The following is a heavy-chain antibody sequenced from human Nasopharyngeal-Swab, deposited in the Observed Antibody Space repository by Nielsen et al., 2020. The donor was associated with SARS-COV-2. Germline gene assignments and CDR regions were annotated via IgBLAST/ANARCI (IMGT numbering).Heavy chain of an antibody. D-gene: IGHD3-3*01. CDR1: GGSISSGGYY. Sequence: SETLSLTCTVSGGSISSGGYYWNWIRQHPGKGLEWIGYIYYSGSTYYNPSLKSRVTISVDTSKNQFSLKLSSVTAADTAVYYCAREALAEITIFGVASRYGMDVWGQGTTVTVSS. J-gene: IGHJ6*02. CDR3: AREALAEITIFGVASRYGMDV. CDR2: IYYSGST. V-gene: IGHV4-31*03.